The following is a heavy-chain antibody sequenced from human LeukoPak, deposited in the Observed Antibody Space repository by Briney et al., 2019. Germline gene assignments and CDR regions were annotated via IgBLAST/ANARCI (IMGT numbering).Heavy chain of an antibody. D-gene: IGHD4-17*01. V-gene: IGHV3-23*01. CDR2: ISGSGGST. CDR3: AKGPRMTTVTSTSNWFDP. CDR1: GFTFSSYA. Sequence: PGGSLRLSCAASGFTFSSYAMSWVRQAPGKGLEWVSAISGSGGSTYYAGSVKGRFTISRDNSKNTLYLQMNSLRAEDTAVYYCAKGPRMTTVTSTSNWFDPWGQGTLVTVSS. J-gene: IGHJ5*02.